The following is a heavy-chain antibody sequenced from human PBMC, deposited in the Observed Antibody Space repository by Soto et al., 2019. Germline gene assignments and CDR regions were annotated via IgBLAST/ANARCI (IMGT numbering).Heavy chain of an antibody. V-gene: IGHV3-33*01. CDR2: IWYDGSNK. Sequence: VQLVESGGGVVQPGRSLRLSCAASGFTFSSYGMHWVRQAPGKGLEWVAVIWYDGSNKYYADSVKGRFTISRDNSKNTLYLQMNSLRAEDTAVYYCARGGDCSGGSCYPHYFDYWGQGTLVTVSS. CDR1: GFTFSSYG. J-gene: IGHJ4*02. CDR3: ARGGDCSGGSCYPHYFDY. D-gene: IGHD2-15*01.